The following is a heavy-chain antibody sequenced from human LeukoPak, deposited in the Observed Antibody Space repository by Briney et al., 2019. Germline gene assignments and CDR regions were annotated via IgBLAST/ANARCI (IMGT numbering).Heavy chain of an antibody. J-gene: IGHJ4*02. Sequence: GGSLRVSCAASEFTFSSYAMSWVRQAPGKGLEWVSSITSGGDYIYYADSVKGRFTTSRDNAKNSLSLQLNSLRVEDTAVYYCARGHYDVLAASYKWTPDYWGQGTLVTVSS. CDR3: ARGHYDVLAASYKWTPDY. V-gene: IGHV3-21*01. CDR1: EFTFSSYA. CDR2: ITSGGDYI. D-gene: IGHD3-9*01.